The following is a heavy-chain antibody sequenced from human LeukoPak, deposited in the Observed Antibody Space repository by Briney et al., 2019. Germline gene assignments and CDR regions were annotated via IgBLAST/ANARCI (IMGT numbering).Heavy chain of an antibody. CDR1: GFTFSSYG. Sequence: PGGSLRLSCAASGFTFSSYGMHWVRQAPGKGLEWLAVIWYDGSNKYYADSVKGRFTISRDNSKNTLYLQMNSLRAEDTAVYYCAKDPYYGDYDGYFGYWGQGTLVTVSS. V-gene: IGHV3-30*02. CDR2: IWYDGSNK. D-gene: IGHD4-17*01. CDR3: AKDPYYGDYDGYFGY. J-gene: IGHJ4*02.